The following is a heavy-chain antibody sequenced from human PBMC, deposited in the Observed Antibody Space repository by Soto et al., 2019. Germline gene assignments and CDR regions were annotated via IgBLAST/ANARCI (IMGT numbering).Heavy chain of an antibody. D-gene: IGHD2-2*01. CDR2: ISSGGSSI. J-gene: IGHJ4*02. V-gene: IGHV3-48*03. Sequence: GGSLRLSCAASGFTFSSYEMNWVRQAPGKGLEWVSHISSGGSSIYYADSVKGRFTISRDNAKNSVYLQMNSLRAEDTTVYYCARDIGVGPAGFDYWGQGTLVTVSS. CDR1: GFTFSSYE. CDR3: ARDIGVGPAGFDY.